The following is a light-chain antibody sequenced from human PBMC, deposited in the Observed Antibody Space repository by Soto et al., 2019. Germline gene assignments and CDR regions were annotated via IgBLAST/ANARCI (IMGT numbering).Light chain of an antibody. V-gene: IGKV3-20*01. CDR1: QNVSSSY. J-gene: IGKJ4*01. CDR2: GAS. Sequence: ETVLTQSPGTLSLSPGERATLSCRASQNVSSSYLAWYQHKPGQAPRLLIYGASNRATGIPDRVSGSGSGTDFTLTISRLEPEDFAVYYCQQYGSSPFTFGGGTKV. CDR3: QQYGSSPFT.